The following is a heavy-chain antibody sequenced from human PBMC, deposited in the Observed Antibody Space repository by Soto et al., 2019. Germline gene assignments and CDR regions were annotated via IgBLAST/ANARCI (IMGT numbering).Heavy chain of an antibody. Sequence: PGVSLRLSCAASGFTFSSYSMSWVRHAPGKGLEHVSALSSRGDSSYYPDSVKGRFTISRDNSKNTLYLQMSSLRPEDTAVYYSVKGIAAAGRLFAAFDIWGQGTIVSV. CDR3: VKGIAAAGRLFAAFDI. CDR2: LSSRGDSS. CDR1: GFTFSSYS. V-gene: IGHV3-64D*06. D-gene: IGHD6-13*01. J-gene: IGHJ3*02.